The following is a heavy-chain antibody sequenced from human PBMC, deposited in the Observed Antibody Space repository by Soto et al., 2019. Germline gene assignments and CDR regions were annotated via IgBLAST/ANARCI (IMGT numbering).Heavy chain of an antibody. J-gene: IGHJ6*03. CDR1: GFTFSGSA. CDR3: TRHNPTLGYCSGGSCYQLKGYYYYMDV. Sequence: GGSLRLSCAASGFTFSGSAMHWVRQASGKGLEWVGRIRSKANSYATAYAASVKGRFTISRDDSKNTAYLQMNSLKTEDTAVYYCTRHNPTLGYCSGGSCYQLKGYYYYMDVWGKGT. D-gene: IGHD2-15*01. CDR2: IRSKANSYAT. V-gene: IGHV3-73*01.